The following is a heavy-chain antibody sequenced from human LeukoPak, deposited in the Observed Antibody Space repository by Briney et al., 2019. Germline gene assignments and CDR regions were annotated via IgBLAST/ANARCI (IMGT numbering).Heavy chain of an antibody. D-gene: IGHD5-24*01. J-gene: IGHJ4*02. V-gene: IGHV3-23*01. CDR1: GFTFSSYV. CDR2: ISRTGVAT. CDR3: AKSGYNRFDY. Sequence: GGSLRLSCAASGFTFSSYVMSWVRQAPGKGLEWVSAISRTGVATYYANSVKGRFTISGDNSKNTVYLQMNSLRAEDTAVYYCAKSGYNRFDYWGQGTLVTVSS.